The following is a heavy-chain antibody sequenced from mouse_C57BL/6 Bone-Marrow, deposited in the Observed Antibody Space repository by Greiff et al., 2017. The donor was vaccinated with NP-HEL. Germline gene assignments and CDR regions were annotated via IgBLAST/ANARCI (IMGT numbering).Heavy chain of an antibody. CDR3: ARWIITTVSRDYAMDY. J-gene: IGHJ4*01. CDR1: GFNIKDYY. Sequence: EVKLQESGAELVKPGASVKLSCTASGFNIKDYYMHWVKQRTEQGLEWIGRIDPEDGETKYAPKFQGKATITADTSSNTAYLQLSSLTSEDTAVYYCARWIITTVSRDYAMDYWGQGTSVTVSS. CDR2: IDPEDGET. D-gene: IGHD1-2*01. V-gene: IGHV14-2*01.